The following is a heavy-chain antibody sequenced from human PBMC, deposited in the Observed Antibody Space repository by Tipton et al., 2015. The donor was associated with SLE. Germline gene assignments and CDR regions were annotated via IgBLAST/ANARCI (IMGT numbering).Heavy chain of an antibody. CDR1: GGSISSGSYY. V-gene: IGHV4-61*02. CDR2: ISTSGST. J-gene: IGHJ2*01. D-gene: IGHD3-16*01. CDR3: ARDTAYDWYFDL. Sequence: GLVKPSETLSLTCTVSGGSISSGSYYWSWIRQPAGKGLEWIGRISTSGSTNYNPSLKSRVTMSLDTSKNQFSLNLSSVTAADTAVYYCARDTAYDWYFDLWGRGTLVTVSS.